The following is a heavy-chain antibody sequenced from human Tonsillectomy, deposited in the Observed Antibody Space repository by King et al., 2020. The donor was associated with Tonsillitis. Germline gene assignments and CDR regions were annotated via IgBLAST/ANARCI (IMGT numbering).Heavy chain of an antibody. D-gene: IGHD4-11*01. Sequence: VQLVESGGGVIQPGGSLRLSCAASRFTFSHYGMHWVRQAPGKGLEWVAVVENDAMTTSYADSVKGRFTISRDNSKNMVYLQMNSLRAGDTAVYYCAKNDYNNYGGDYWGQGTLVTVSS. CDR3: AKNDYNNYGGDY. CDR2: VENDAMTT. J-gene: IGHJ4*02. V-gene: IGHV3-30*02. CDR1: RFTFSHYG.